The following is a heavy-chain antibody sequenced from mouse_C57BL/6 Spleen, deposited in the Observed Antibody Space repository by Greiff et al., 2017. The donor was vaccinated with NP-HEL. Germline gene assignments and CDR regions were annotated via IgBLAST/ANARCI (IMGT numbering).Heavy chain of an antibody. CDR1: GFNFTDDY. Sequence: VQLQQSGAELVRPGASVKLSCTASGFNFTDDYMHWVKQRPEQGLEWIGWIDPENGDTEYASKFQGKATITADTSSNTAYLQLSSLTSEDTAVYYCTTDGSSYFFDYWGQGPTLTVSS. CDR2: IDPENGDT. V-gene: IGHV14-4*01. CDR3: TTDGSSYFFDY. D-gene: IGHD1-1*01. J-gene: IGHJ2*01.